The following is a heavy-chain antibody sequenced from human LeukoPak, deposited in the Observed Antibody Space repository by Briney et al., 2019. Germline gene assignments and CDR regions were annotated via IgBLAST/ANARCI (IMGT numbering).Heavy chain of an antibody. Sequence: ASVKVSCKASGYTFTSYYMHWVRQAPGQGLEWMGIINPSGDSTSYAQKFQGRVTMTRDMSTSTVYMELSSLRSEDTAVYYCARAGGSYYGDYWGQGTLVTVSS. D-gene: IGHD1-26*01. J-gene: IGHJ4*02. CDR3: ARAGGSYYGDY. V-gene: IGHV1-46*01. CDR2: INPSGDST. CDR1: GYTFTSYY.